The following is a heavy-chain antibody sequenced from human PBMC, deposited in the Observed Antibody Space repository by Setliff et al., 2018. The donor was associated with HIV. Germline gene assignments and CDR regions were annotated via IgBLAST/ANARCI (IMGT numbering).Heavy chain of an antibody. V-gene: IGHV4-31*03. CDR3: AKEGNSVDNWLDP. Sequence: LSLTCTVSGGSIKSSSYYWGWIRQHPGGGLEWIGYVYHTGKTYYNPSLQSRIIMSLDMSQNQFSLKLSSVTAADTAVYYCAKEGNSVDNWLDPWGPGTLVTVSS. J-gene: IGHJ5*02. CDR2: VYHTGKT. CDR1: GGSIKSSSYY. D-gene: IGHD1-26*01.